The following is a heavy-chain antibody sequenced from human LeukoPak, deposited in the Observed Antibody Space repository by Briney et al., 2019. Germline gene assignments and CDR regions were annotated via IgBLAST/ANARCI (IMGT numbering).Heavy chain of an antibody. Sequence: ASVKVSCTASGYTFTSYAMHWVRQAPGQRLEWMGWINAGNGNTKYSQKLQGRVTITRDTSASTAYMELSSLRSEDTAVYYCATSLGYCSSTSCYEMGYWGQGTLVTVSS. CDR1: GYTFTSYA. CDR3: ATSLGYCSSTSCYEMGY. CDR2: INAGNGNT. V-gene: IGHV1-3*01. J-gene: IGHJ4*02. D-gene: IGHD2-2*01.